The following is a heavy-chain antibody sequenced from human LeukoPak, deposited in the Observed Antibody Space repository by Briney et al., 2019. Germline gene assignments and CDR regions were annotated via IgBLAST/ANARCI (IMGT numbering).Heavy chain of an antibody. CDR2: INPSGGST. CDR3: AREGIAVALGGAFDI. Sequence: ASVKVSCKASGDTPTSYYMHWVRQAPGQGLEWMGIINPSGGSTTYAQKFQGRVTMTRDTSTSTVYMELSSLRSEDTAVYYCAREGIAVALGGAFDIWGQGTMVTVSS. V-gene: IGHV1-46*01. J-gene: IGHJ3*02. D-gene: IGHD6-19*01. CDR1: GDTPTSYY.